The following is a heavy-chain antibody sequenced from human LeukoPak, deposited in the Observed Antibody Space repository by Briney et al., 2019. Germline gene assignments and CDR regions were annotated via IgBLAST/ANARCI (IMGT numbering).Heavy chain of an antibody. CDR3: ARASITPQSFWTWFDP. Sequence: GGSLRLSCAASGFTLSSYTMNWVRQAPGKGLEWVSYSSWSSSTIYYADSAKRRFTISRDNAKNSLYLQMNSLRAEDTAVYYCARASITPQSFWTWFDPWGQGTLVTVSS. D-gene: IGHD2-15*01. CDR2: SSWSSSTI. V-gene: IGHV3-48*01. J-gene: IGHJ5*02. CDR1: GFTLSSYT.